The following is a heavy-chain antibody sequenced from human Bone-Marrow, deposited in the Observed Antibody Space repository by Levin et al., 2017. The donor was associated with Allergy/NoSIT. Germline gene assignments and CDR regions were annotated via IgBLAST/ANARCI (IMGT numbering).Heavy chain of an antibody. D-gene: IGHD3-3*01. Sequence: GGSLRLSCAASGFTFSSYGMHWVRQAPGKGLEWVAVISYDGSNKYYADSVKGRFTISRDNSKNTLYLQMNSLRAEDTAVYYCAKDLGGELRFLEWLSLVGMDVWGQGTTVTVSS. CDR3: AKDLGGELRFLEWLSLVGMDV. CDR2: ISYDGSNK. V-gene: IGHV3-30*18. CDR1: GFTFSSYG. J-gene: IGHJ6*02.